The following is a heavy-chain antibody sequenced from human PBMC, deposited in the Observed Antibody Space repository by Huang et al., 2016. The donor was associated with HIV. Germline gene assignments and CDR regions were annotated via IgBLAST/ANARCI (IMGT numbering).Heavy chain of an antibody. J-gene: IGHJ5*01. CDR2: INTNTGNS. CDR1: GYTFTNHA. D-gene: IGHD3-16*01. Sequence: QVQLVQSGSELKKPGASVQVSCKASGYTFTNHAINWVRQAPGQGPEWMGWINTNTGNSTDARGCTGRFGFSLDTSVSTAYLQISSLKTADTAVYFCARDVREAKDFWVSYSWFDSWGQGTLVTVSS. V-gene: IGHV7-4-1*02. CDR3: ARDVREAKDFWVSYSWFDS.